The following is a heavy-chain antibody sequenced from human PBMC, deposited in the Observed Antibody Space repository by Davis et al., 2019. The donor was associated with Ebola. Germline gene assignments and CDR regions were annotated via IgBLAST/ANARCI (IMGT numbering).Heavy chain of an antibody. D-gene: IGHD6-13*01. J-gene: IGHJ6*02. V-gene: IGHV3-64D*06. Sequence: GESLKISCSASGFTFSSYAMHWVRQAPGKGLEYVSAISSNGGSTYYADSVKGRFTISRDNSKNTLYLQMSSLRAEDTAVYYCVKGGGSSSWPRDYYYYGMDVWGQGTTVTVSS. CDR1: GFTFSSYA. CDR2: ISSNGGST. CDR3: VKGGGSSSWPRDYYYYGMDV.